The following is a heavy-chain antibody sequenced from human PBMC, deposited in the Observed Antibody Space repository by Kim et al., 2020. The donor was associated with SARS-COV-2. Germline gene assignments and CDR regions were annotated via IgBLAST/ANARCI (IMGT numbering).Heavy chain of an antibody. J-gene: IGHJ4*02. D-gene: IGHD5-12*01. CDR3: ARDPVATLTLFDY. CDR2: ISYDGSNK. V-gene: IGHV3-30*04. Sequence: GGSLRLSCAASGFTFSSYAMHWVRQAPGKGLEWVAVISYDGSNKYYADSVKGRFTISRDNSKNTLYLQMNSLRAEDTAVYYCARDPVATLTLFDYWGQGT. CDR1: GFTFSSYA.